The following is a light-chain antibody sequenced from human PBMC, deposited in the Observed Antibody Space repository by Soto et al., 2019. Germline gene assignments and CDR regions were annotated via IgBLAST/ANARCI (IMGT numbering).Light chain of an antibody. V-gene: IGLV2-14*01. CDR3: QSYDSSLSGREV. CDR2: EVS. CDR1: SNDIGGYNY. Sequence: QSALTQPASVSGSPGQSITISCTGTSNDIGGYNYVSWYQQHPGEAPKLIIYEVSNRPSGVSNRFSGSKSDNTASLTITGLQAEDEASYYCQSYDSSLSGREVFGGGTQLTVL. J-gene: IGLJ2*01.